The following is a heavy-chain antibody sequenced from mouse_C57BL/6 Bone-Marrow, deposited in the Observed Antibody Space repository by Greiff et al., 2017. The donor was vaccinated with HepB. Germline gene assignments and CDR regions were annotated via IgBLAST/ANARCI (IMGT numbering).Heavy chain of an antibody. J-gene: IGHJ3*01. CDR2: FYPGSGSI. D-gene: IGHD3-2*02. V-gene: IGHV1-62-2*01. CDR1: GYTFTEYT. CDR3: ARHEAETAQATAWFAY. Sequence: QVQLKESGAELVKPGASVKLSCKASGYTFTEYTIHWVKQRSGQGLEWIGWFYPGSGSIKYNEKFKDKATLTADKSSSTVYMELSRLTSEDSAVYFCARHEAETAQATAWFAYWGQGTLVTVSA.